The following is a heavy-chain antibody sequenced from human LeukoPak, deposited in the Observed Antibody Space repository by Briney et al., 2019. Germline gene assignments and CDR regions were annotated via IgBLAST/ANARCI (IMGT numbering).Heavy chain of an antibody. CDR2: ISTFNGNT. Sequence: GASVKVSCKASGYTFTSYGISWVRQAPGQGLEWMGWISTFNGNTNYAPKVQGRVTMTTDASTSTVYMALRSLRSDDTAMYYCARCLWKGNPVDYWGQGTLVTVSS. CDR1: GYTFTSYG. V-gene: IGHV1-18*01. CDR3: ARCLWKGNPVDY. D-gene: IGHD2/OR15-2a*01. J-gene: IGHJ4*02.